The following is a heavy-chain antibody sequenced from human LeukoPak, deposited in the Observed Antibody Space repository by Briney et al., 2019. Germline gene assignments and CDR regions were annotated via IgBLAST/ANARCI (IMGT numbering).Heavy chain of an antibody. Sequence: SETLSLTCTVSGGSISSYYWSWIRQPPGKGLEWIGYIYTSGSTNYNPSLKSRLTISVDTSKNQFSLKLSSVTAADTAVYYCASFGSTSPSGWFDPWGQGTLVTVSS. CDR1: GGSISSYY. CDR2: IYTSGST. V-gene: IGHV4-4*09. D-gene: IGHD2-2*01. J-gene: IGHJ5*02. CDR3: ASFGSTSPSGWFDP.